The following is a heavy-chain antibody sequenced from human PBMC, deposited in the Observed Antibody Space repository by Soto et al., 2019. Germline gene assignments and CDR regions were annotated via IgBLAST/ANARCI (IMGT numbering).Heavy chain of an antibody. CDR1: GFTFSSYA. Sequence: EVPLLESGGGLVQPGGSLRLSCAATGFTFSSYAMRWVRQAPVKGLEWVAAISGSGGSTYYADSVKGRFTIPRDNSKNPLYLQMNSLRAEDTAVYYCASRGSGSYYDYWGQGTLVTVSS. CDR3: ASRGSGSYYDY. J-gene: IGHJ4*02. D-gene: IGHD1-26*01. V-gene: IGHV3-23*01. CDR2: ISGSGGST.